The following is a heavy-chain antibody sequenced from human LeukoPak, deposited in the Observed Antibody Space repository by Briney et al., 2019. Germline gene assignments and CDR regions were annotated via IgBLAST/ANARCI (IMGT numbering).Heavy chain of an antibody. Sequence: PGGSLRLACAASGFTCSNSAMSWVRQAPGKGLEWVSTLSGSGITTYYADSVKGRFTISRDNSKNTLYLQMNTLRAEDSALYYCAKGIYSSGWSYFDYWGHGTLVTVSS. CDR1: GFTCSNSA. V-gene: IGHV3-23*01. CDR3: AKGIYSSGWSYFDY. CDR2: LSGSGITT. J-gene: IGHJ4*01. D-gene: IGHD6-19*01.